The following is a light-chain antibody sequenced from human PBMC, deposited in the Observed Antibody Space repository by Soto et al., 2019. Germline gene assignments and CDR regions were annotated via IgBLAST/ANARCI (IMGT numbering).Light chain of an antibody. CDR1: QSVSSSF. CDR2: AAS. J-gene: IGKJ4*01. Sequence: EIVLTQSPGTLSLSPGERATLSCRASQSVSSSFLAWYQQKPGQAPRLLIYAASRRATGIPDRFSGSGSGTDFTLTINSLQAEDVAIYYCHQYYSTPLTFGGGTKVEIK. V-gene: IGKV3-20*01. CDR3: HQYYSTPLT.